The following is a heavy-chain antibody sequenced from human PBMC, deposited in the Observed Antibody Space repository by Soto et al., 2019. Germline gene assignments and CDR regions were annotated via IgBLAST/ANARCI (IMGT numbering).Heavy chain of an antibody. CDR2: ISYDGSNK. V-gene: IGHV3-30-3*01. CDR1: GFTFSSYA. CDR3: ARDPNSYCSSTSCYRAGWFDP. J-gene: IGHJ5*02. D-gene: IGHD2-2*01. Sequence: ESGGGVVQPGRSLRLSCAASGFTFSSYAMHWVRQAPGKGLEWVAVISYDGSNKYYADSVKGRFTISRDNSKNTLYLQMNSLRAEDTAVYYCARDPNSYCSSTSCYRAGWFDPWGQGTLVTVSS.